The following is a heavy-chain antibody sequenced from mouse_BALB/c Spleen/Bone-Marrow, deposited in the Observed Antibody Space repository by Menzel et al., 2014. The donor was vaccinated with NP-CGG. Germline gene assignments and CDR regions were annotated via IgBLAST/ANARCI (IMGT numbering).Heavy chain of an antibody. CDR2: IAPGGGST. Sequence: DLVKPGASVKLSCKAPGYTFTSYWINWIKQRPGQGLEWIGRIAPGGGSTYYNEMFKGKATLTVDTSSSTAYIQLSSLSSEDTAVYFCAGFPIFCGIYGAMDYWGQGTSVTVSS. J-gene: IGHJ4*01. CDR1: GYTFTSYW. CDR3: AGFPIFCGIYGAMDY. V-gene: IGHV1S41*01. D-gene: IGHD2-1*01.